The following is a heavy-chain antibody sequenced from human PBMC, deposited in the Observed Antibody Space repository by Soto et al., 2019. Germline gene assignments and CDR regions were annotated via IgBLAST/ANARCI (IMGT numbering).Heavy chain of an antibody. D-gene: IGHD4-17*01. CDR1: GGTFSSYA. V-gene: IGHV1-69*01. CDR2: IIPIFGTA. Sequence: QVQLVQSGAEVKKPGSSVKVSCKASGGTFSSYAISWVRQAPGQGLEWMGGIIPIFGTANYARKFQGRVTITADESTSTAYMELSSMISEDTVVYYCAREGPAYGDVHYFDYWGKGIRVTVSS. CDR3: AREGPAYGDVHYFDY. J-gene: IGHJ4*02.